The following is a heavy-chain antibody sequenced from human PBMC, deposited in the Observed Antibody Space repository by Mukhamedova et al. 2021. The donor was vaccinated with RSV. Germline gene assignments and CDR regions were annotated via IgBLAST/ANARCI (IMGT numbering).Heavy chain of an antibody. D-gene: IGHD3-10*01. J-gene: IGHJ5*02. V-gene: IGHV3-33*01. CDR2: IWYDGSDT. CDR3: ARDTRGRIYLTGWIDP. Sequence: EWVALIWYDGSDTYYADSVKGRFTISRDNSKNTLYLQMNSLRAEDAAVYYCARDTRGRIYLTGWIDPWGQGTLGTVSS.